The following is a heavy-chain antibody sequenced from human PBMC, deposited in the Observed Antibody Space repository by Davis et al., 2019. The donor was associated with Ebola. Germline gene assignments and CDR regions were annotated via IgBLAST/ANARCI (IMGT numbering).Heavy chain of an antibody. J-gene: IGHJ4*02. V-gene: IGHV1-46*01. CDR3: ARQGIAVAFDY. D-gene: IGHD6-19*01. CDR1: GYTFTSYY. CDR2: INPSGGST. Sequence: ASVKVSCKASGYTFTSYYMHWVRQAPGQGLEWMGLINPSGGSTSYAQKFQGRVTMTRDTSTSTVYMELSSLRSEDTAVYYCARQGIAVAFDYWGQGTLVTVSS.